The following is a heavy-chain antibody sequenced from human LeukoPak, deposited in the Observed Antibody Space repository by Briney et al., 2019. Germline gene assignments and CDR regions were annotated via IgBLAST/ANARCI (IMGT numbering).Heavy chain of an antibody. J-gene: IGHJ4*02. D-gene: IGHD6-13*01. CDR3: ARDQWEAAAGSDY. CDR2: IIPILGIA. CDR1: GGTFSSYA. V-gene: IGHV1-69*04. Sequence: SVKVSCKASGGTFSSYAISWVRQAPGQGLEWMGRIIPILGIANYAQKFQGRVTITADKSTSTAYMELSSLRSEDTAVYYCARDQWEAAAGSDYWGQGTLVTVSS.